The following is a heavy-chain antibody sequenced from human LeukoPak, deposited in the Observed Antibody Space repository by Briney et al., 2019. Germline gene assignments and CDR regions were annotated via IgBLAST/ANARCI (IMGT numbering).Heavy chain of an antibody. V-gene: IGHV4-4*09. J-gene: IGHJ6*03. CDR2: IYTSGTT. CDR3: ARHLNSYYFMDV. Sequence: PSETLSLTCTVSGGSISGSYWSWIRQPPGKGLEWIGYIYTSGTTNYDPALKSRVTMSVDTSKNQFSLKLTSVTAADTALYYCARHLNSYYFMDVWGKGTTVTVSS. CDR1: GGSISGSY. D-gene: IGHD1-1*01.